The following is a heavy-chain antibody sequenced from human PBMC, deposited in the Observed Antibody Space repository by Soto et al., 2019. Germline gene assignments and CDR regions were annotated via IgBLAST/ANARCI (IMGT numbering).Heavy chain of an antibody. CDR1: GGSISSYS. J-gene: IGHJ4*02. D-gene: IGHD5-18*01. V-gene: IGHV4-59*01. CDR2: IYYSGST. CDR3: ARYTDTARGDY. Sequence: SGSLSLTCTASGGSISSYSLSWIRQPPGKGLEWIGYIYYSGSTNYNPSLKSRVTITADASKNQYSLKLSSVTAADTAVYFCARYTDTARGDYWGQGTLVTVSS.